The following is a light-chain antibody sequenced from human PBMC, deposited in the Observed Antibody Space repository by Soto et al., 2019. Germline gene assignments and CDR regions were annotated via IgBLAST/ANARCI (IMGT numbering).Light chain of an antibody. V-gene: IGKV3-11*01. CDR2: DAY. CDR3: QQRHMWPIT. Sequence: VVTQSPATMSLTHGQRATLSCRASQSFRGLLAWYQQKPGQAPRLLISDAYSMTAALPPRVSGSGSGTDFTRTISSLQPEDSAVYYCQQRHMWPITFGQGTRLEIK. CDR1: QSFRGL. J-gene: IGKJ5*01.